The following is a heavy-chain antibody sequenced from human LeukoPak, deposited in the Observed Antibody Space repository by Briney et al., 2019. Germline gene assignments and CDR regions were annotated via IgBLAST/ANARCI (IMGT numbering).Heavy chain of an antibody. J-gene: IGHJ6*03. CDR2: IYTSGST. Sequence: SETLSLTCAVYGGSFSGYYWSWIRQPAGKGLEWIGRIYTSGSTNYNPSLKSRVTMSVDTSKNQFSLKLSSVTAADTAVYYCARQSGSYGVYYYYMDVWGKGTTVTISS. CDR3: ARQSGSYGVYYYYMDV. V-gene: IGHV4-59*10. CDR1: GGSFSGYY. D-gene: IGHD1-26*01.